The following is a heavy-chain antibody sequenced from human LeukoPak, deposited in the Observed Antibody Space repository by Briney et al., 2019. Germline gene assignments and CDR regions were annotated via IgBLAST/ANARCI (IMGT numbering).Heavy chain of an antibody. D-gene: IGHD5-24*01. CDR1: GFAFSDYN. CDR2: ISSSSSYI. CDR3: ARDAKGHGCPDY. J-gene: IGHJ4*02. V-gene: IGHV3-21*01. Sequence: GGSLRLSCVASGFAFSDYNVHWVRQAPGKGLGWVSFISSSSSYIYYAESVKGRFTISRDNAKNSLYLQMDSLTVDDTAVYYCARDAKGHGCPDYWGQGTLVTVSS.